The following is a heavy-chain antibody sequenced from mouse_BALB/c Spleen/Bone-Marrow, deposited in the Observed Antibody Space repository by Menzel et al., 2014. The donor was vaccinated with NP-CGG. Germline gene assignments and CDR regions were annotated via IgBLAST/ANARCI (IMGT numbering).Heavy chain of an antibody. CDR3: ARDGDYDEGYAMYY. CDR1: GYAFTNYL. D-gene: IGHD2-4*01. J-gene: IGHJ4*01. V-gene: IGHV1-54*01. Sequence: VQLQQSGAELVRPGTSVKVSCKASGYAFTNYLIEWVKQRPGQGLEWIGVINPGSGGTNYNEKFKGKATLTADKSSSTAYMQLSSLTSDDSAVYFCARDGDYDEGYAMYYWGQGTSVTVSS. CDR2: INPGSGGT.